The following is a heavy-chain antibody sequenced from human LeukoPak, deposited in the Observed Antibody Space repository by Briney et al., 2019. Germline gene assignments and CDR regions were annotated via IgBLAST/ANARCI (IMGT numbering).Heavy chain of an antibody. D-gene: IGHD2-21*01. CDR2: IYKDGKI. J-gene: IGHJ4*02. CDR1: GFTVSSNY. CDR3: ASRHCSGGDCYFAGADPFDH. V-gene: IGHV3-53*01. Sequence: GGSLRLSRAASGFTVSSNYMSWVRQAPGKGLEWVSVIYKDGKIYYIDSVKGRFTISRDTSKNTLYLQMNSLRVEDTAVYYCASRHCSGGDCYFAGADPFDHWGQGTLVTVSS.